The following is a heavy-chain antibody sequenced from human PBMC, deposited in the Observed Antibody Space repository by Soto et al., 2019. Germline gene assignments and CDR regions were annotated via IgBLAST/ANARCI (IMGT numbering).Heavy chain of an antibody. CDR2: ISTSGSTI. Sequence: QVQLVESGGGLVKPGGSLRLSCAASGFTFSDYYMSWIRQAPGKGLEWVSYISTSGSTINYADSVKGRFTISRDNAKNSLYLHMNSLRAEDPATYYRERVSPPPDYSGQGTLVTVSS. V-gene: IGHV3-11*01. J-gene: IGHJ4*02. CDR1: GFTFSDYY. CDR3: ERVSPPPDY.